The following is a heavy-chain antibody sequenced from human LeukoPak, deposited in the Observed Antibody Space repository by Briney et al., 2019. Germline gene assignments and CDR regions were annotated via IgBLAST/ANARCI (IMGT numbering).Heavy chain of an antibody. CDR1: GFTFSNYG. J-gene: IGHJ4*02. V-gene: IGHV3-30*03. Sequence: GRSLRLSCEASGFTFSNYGIHWVRQAPGKGLEWVALISNDGVSKHYGDSVKGRFTISRDDSKNTVFLQMNRLRGADSAVYYCARANFLYCSSSTCLFDYWGQGTLVTVSS. D-gene: IGHD2-2*01. CDR2: ISNDGVSK. CDR3: ARANFLYCSSSTCLFDY.